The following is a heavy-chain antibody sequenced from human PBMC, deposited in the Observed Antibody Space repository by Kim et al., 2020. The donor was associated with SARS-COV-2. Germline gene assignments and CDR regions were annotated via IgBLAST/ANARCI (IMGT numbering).Heavy chain of an antibody. D-gene: IGHD3-10*01. CDR1: GASVTTYY. Sequence: SETLSLTCTVSGASVTTYYWTWIRQSAGKGLEWIGRIYTSGNTTYNPSLKSRVIMSLDTSKNYFSLKLTSVTAADMAVYYCARHGSWFDPWGQGIVVTVSS. V-gene: IGHV4-4*07. CDR3: ARHGSWFDP. J-gene: IGHJ5*02. CDR2: IYTSGNT.